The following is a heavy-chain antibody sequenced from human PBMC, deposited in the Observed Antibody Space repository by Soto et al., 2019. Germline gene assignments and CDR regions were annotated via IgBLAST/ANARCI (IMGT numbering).Heavy chain of an antibody. CDR3: ARRKKDPNWFDP. V-gene: IGHV1-8*01. J-gene: IGHJ5*02. Sequence: ASVNVSCKASGYTFTSYDINWVRQATGQGLEWMGWMNPNSGNTGYAQKFQGRVTMTRNTSISTAYMELSSLRSEDTAVYYCARRKKDPNWFDPWGQGTLVTVSS. CDR1: GYTFTSYD. CDR2: MNPNSGNT.